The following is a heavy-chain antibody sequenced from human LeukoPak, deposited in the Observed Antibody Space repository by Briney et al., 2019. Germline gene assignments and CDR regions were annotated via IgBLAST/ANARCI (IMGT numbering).Heavy chain of an antibody. CDR2: INTNTGNP. CDR3: ARGLRYFDWIFPADY. J-gene: IGHJ4*02. V-gene: IGHV7-4-1*02. CDR1: GYIFTTYA. Sequence: ASVKVSCKASGYIFTTYAVNWVRQAPGQGLEWMGWINTNTGNPTYAQGFTGRFVFSLDTSVSTAYLQISSLKAEDTAVYYCARGLRYFDWIFPADYWGQGTPVTVSS. D-gene: IGHD3-9*01.